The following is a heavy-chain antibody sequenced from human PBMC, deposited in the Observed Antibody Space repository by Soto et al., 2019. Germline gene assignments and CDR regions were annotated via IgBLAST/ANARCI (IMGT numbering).Heavy chain of an antibody. Sequence: EVQLLESGGGLVQPGGSLRLSCAASGFTFSTYAMSWVRQAPGKGLEWVSTITNSGAGTYYADSVKGRLTISRDNSKNTLYLQMNSLRAEDTAVYYCAKANLHGREFQDYWGQGTLVTVSS. J-gene: IGHJ4*02. V-gene: IGHV3-23*01. CDR1: GFTFSTYA. CDR2: ITNSGAGT. CDR3: AKANLHGREFQDY. D-gene: IGHD2-21*01.